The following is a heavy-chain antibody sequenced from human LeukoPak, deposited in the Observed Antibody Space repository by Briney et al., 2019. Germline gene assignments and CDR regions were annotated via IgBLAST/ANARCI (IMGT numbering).Heavy chain of an antibody. J-gene: IGHJ3*02. CDR3: ARDAYSHAFDI. CDR1: GFTFSSYA. V-gene: IGHV3-30-3*01. CDR2: ISYDGSNK. D-gene: IGHD2-21*01. Sequence: PGGSLRLSCAASGFTFSSYAMHWVRQAPGKGLEWVAVISYDGSNKYYADSVKGRFTISRDNSKNTLYLRMDSLRAEDTAVYYCARDAYSHAFDIWGQGTMVTVSS.